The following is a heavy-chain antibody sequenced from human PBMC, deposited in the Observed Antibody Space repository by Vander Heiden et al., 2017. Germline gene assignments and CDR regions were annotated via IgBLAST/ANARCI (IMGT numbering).Heavy chain of an antibody. Sequence: QITLKESGPTLVKPTQTLPLTCTFPGFSLRTSAAGVGWIRQPPGKALEWLALIYWDDDKRYSPSLKSRLTITKDTSKNHVVLTMTNMDPVDTATYYCAHRLAGVLSFDYWGQGTLVTVSS. CDR2: IYWDDDK. CDR1: GFSLRTSAAG. CDR3: AHRLAGVLSFDY. D-gene: IGHD6-6*01. J-gene: IGHJ4*02. V-gene: IGHV2-5*02.